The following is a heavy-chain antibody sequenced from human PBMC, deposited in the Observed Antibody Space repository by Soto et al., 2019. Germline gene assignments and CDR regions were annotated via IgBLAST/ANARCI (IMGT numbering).Heavy chain of an antibody. CDR3: RAAVHRDYYHYGMDI. J-gene: IGHJ6*02. D-gene: IGHD3-16*02. V-gene: IGHV3-49*05. Sequence: NPGGSLRLSCTVSGFPFGDYAVSWIRQSPGKGLEWVGTIKSIAYGGTAKYAASVKGRFSISGDDSKGIAYLQMDSLKVEDTAIYYCRAAVHRDYYHYGMDIWGQGTTVTVSS. CDR1: GFPFGDYA. CDR2: IKSIAYGGTA.